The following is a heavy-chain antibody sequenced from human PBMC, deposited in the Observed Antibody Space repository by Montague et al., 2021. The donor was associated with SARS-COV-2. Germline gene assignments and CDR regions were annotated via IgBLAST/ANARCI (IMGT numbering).Heavy chain of an antibody. D-gene: IGHD3-10*01. CDR1: GGSFSGYY. Sequence: SETLSLTCAVYGGSFSGYYWSWIRQPPGKGLEWIGEINHSGSTNYNPSLKSRVTISVDTSKNQFSLKLSSVTAADTAVYYCARVRYYGSVTNLGMDVWGQGTTVTVSS. V-gene: IGHV4-34*01. CDR3: ARVRYYGSVTNLGMDV. J-gene: IGHJ6*02. CDR2: INHSGST.